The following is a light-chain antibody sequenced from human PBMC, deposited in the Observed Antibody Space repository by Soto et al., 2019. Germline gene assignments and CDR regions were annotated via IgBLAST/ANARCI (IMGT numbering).Light chain of an antibody. V-gene: IGKV1-5*01. J-gene: IGKJ1*01. CDR2: DAS. Sequence: DVQLTQAPSTLSASVGDGVTITCRASQSIGNWLAWYQQKPGKAPNLLIYDASTLENGVPSRFSGSASGTDFTLTISSLQPYDFATYYCQQYNSYSPRTFGQGTKVEFK. CDR3: QQYNSYSPRT. CDR1: QSIGNW.